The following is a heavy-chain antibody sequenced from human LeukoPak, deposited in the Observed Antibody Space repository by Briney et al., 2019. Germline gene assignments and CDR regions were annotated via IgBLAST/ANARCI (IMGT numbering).Heavy chain of an antibody. D-gene: IGHD6-13*01. Sequence: GGSLRLSCAASGFTFSNYAMTCVRQAPGKGLEWVSVISGSGDRTYYADSVKGRFTISRDNSKNTLYLQMNSLRAEDTAVYYCAKGLVVGSRWSAYDYWGQGTLVTVSS. CDR1: GFTFSNYA. V-gene: IGHV3-23*01. CDR2: ISGSGDRT. CDR3: AKGLVVGSRWSAYDY. J-gene: IGHJ4*02.